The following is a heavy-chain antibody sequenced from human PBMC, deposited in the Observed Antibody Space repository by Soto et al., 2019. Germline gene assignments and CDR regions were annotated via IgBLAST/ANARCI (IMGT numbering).Heavy chain of an antibody. V-gene: IGHV3-33*01. D-gene: IGHD4-17*01. Sequence: GGSLRLSCEASGFTFNTYSMHWVRQPPGKGLEWLAAIWYDGTQKYYADSVKGRFIISRDNSKKTLYLEMNSLRAENTAVYYCARAGGTTVTGLWHFDSWGQGTLVTVSS. CDR2: IWYDGTQK. CDR3: ARAGGTTVTGLWHFDS. J-gene: IGHJ4*02. CDR1: GFTFNTYS.